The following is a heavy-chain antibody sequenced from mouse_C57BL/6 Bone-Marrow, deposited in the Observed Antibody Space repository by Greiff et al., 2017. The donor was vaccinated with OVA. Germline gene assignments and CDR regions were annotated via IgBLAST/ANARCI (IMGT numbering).Heavy chain of an antibody. Sequence: EVQLQQSGPELVKPGASVKISCKASGYTFTDYYMNWVKQSHGKSLEWIGDINPNNGGTSYNQKFKGKATLTVDKSSSTAYMELRSLTSEDSAVYYCARCPYDYDKSYWYFDVWGTGTTVTVSS. V-gene: IGHV1-26*01. D-gene: IGHD2-4*01. CDR1: GYTFTDYY. CDR3: ARCPYDYDKSYWYFDV. CDR2: INPNNGGT. J-gene: IGHJ1*03.